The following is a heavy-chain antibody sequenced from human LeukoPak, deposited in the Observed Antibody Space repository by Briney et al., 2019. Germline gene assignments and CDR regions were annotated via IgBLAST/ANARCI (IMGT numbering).Heavy chain of an antibody. CDR3: ARDRWLYSTSWDNWFDP. CDR2: IWYDGSNK. D-gene: IGHD6-13*01. J-gene: IGHJ5*02. CDR1: GFTFSSYG. V-gene: IGHV3-30*19. Sequence: GGSLRLSCAASGFTFSSYGMHWVRQAPGKGLEWVAVIWYDGSNKYYADSVKGRFTISRDNSKNTLDLQMNSLRTEDTAVYYCARDRWLYSTSWDNWFDPWGQGTLVTVSS.